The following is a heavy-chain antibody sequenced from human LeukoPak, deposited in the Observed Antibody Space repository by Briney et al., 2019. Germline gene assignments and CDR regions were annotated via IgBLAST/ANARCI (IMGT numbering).Heavy chain of an antibody. CDR2: INHSGST. D-gene: IGHD3-10*01. J-gene: IGHJ4*02. V-gene: IGHV4-34*01. Sequence: SETLSLTCAVYGGSFSGYYWSWIRQPPGKGLEWIGEINHSGSTNYNPSLKSRVTISVDTSKNQFSLKLSSVTAADTAVYYCARTQGYGSGSYYNSHLPHFDYWGQGTLVTVSS. CDR1: GGSFSGYY. CDR3: ARTQGYGSGSYYNSHLPHFDY.